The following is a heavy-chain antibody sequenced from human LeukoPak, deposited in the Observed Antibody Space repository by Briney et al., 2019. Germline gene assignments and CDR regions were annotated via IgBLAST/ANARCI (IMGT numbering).Heavy chain of an antibody. J-gene: IGHJ4*02. CDR3: ARGAAAPYYLDY. CDR2: INHSGST. Sequence: SETLSLTCSVYGGSLSGYYWSWIRQPPGKGLEWIGEINHSGSTNYNPSLKSRVTISVDTSKNQFSLKLSSVTAADTAVYYCARGAAAPYYLDYWGQGTLVTVSS. V-gene: IGHV4-34*01. CDR1: GGSLSGYY. D-gene: IGHD6-13*01.